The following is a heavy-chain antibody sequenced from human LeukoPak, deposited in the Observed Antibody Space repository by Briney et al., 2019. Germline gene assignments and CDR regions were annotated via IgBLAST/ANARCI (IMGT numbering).Heavy chain of an antibody. D-gene: IGHD6-19*01. CDR1: GFTFSSYS. Sequence: GGSLRLSCTASGFTFSSYSMNWVRQAPGKGLEWVSSISTSSSYIYYADSVKGRFTISRDNAKNSLYLQMNSLRAEDTALYYCAREQWLVLPFDYWGQGTLVTVSS. V-gene: IGHV3-21*04. CDR2: ISTSSSYI. CDR3: AREQWLVLPFDY. J-gene: IGHJ4*02.